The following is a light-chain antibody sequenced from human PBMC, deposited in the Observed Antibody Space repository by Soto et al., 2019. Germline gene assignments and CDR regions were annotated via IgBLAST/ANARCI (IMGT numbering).Light chain of an antibody. CDR3: QQRSNWPRGLT. CDR2: DAS. CDR1: QSVSSY. Sequence: EIVLTQSPGTLSLSPGEGATLSCRASQSVSSYLAWYQQKPGQAPRLLIYDASNRATGIPARFSGSGSGTDFTLTISSLEPEDFAVYYCQQRSNWPRGLTFGGGTKVEIK. J-gene: IGKJ4*01. V-gene: IGKV3-11*01.